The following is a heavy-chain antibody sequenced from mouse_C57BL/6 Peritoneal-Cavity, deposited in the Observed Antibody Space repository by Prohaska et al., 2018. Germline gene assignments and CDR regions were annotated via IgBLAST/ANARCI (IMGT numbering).Heavy chain of an antibody. CDR3: MRYGNYWYFDV. CDR2: INSDGSAI. CDR1: WFTFSGFW. V-gene: IGHV11-2*01. D-gene: IGHD2-1*01. Sequence: EVQLLDTGGGLVQPGGSRGLSCEGSWFTFSGFWMSWVRQTPGKTLEWIGDINSDGSAINYAPSIKDRFTIFRDNDKSTLYLQMSNVRSEDTATYFCMRYGNYWYFDVWGTGTTVTVSS. J-gene: IGHJ1*03.